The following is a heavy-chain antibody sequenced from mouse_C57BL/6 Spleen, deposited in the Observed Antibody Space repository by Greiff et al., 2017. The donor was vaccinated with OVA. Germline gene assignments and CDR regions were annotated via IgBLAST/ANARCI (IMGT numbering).Heavy chain of an antibody. CDR2: ISYDGSN. CDR1: GYSITSGYY. Sequence: DVKLVESGPGLVKPSQSLSLTCSVTGYSITSGYYWNWIRQFPGNNLEWMGYISYDGSNNYNPSLKNRISITRDTSKNQFFLKLNSVTTEDTATYYCARGFVITTVVGWYFDVWGTGTTVTVSS. CDR3: ARGFVITTVVGWYFDV. V-gene: IGHV3-6*01. D-gene: IGHD1-1*01. J-gene: IGHJ1*03.